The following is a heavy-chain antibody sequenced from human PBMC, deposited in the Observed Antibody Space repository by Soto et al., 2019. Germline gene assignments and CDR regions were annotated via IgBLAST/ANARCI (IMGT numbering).Heavy chain of an antibody. V-gene: IGHV4-30-2*01. CDR2: IYHSGST. CDR1: GGSISSGGYS. D-gene: IGHD3-3*01. CDR3: ARVYYDFWSGYRTYYFDY. Sequence: SETLSLTCAVSGGSISSGGYSWSWIRQPPGKGLEWIGYIYHSGSTYYNPSLKSRVTISVDRSKNQFSLKLSSVTAADTAVYYCARVYYDFWSGYRTYYFDYWGQGTLVTVSS. J-gene: IGHJ4*02.